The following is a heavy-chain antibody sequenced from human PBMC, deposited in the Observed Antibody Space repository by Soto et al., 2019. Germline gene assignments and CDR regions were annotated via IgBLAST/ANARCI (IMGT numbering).Heavy chain of an antibody. V-gene: IGHV4-59*01. D-gene: IGHD3-9*01. CDR3: ARALILTGYYIRDAFDI. CDR1: GGSISSYY. Sequence: QVQLQESRRGLVKPSETLSLTCTVSGGSISSYYWNWIRQPPGKGLEWIGYIYYSGSTNYNPSLKSRVTISVDTSKNQFSLKLSSVTAADTAVYYCARALILTGYYIRDAFDIWGQGTMVTVSS. J-gene: IGHJ3*02. CDR2: IYYSGST.